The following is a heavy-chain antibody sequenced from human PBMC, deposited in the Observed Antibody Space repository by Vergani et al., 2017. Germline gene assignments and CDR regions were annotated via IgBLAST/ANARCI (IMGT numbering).Heavy chain of an antibody. CDR3: ARTTYGSGSYYGVA. V-gene: IGHV4-38-2*01. CDR2: IYHSGST. Sequence: QVQLQESVPGLVKPSETLSLTCAVSGYSISSGYYWGWIRQPPGKGLEWIGSIYHSGSTYYNPSLKSRVTISVDTSKNQFSLKLSSVTAADTAVYYCARTTYGSGSYYGVAWGQGTLVTVSS. CDR1: GYSISSGYY. D-gene: IGHD3-10*01. J-gene: IGHJ5*02.